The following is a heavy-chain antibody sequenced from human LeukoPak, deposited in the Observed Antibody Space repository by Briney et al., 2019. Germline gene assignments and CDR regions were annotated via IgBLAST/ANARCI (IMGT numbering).Heavy chain of an antibody. CDR1: GGSLSSYY. V-gene: IGHV4-4*07. D-gene: IGHD3-10*01. CDR3: ARGRVTRWYFDL. J-gene: IGHJ2*01. Sequence: PSEALSLTCTVSGGSLSSYYWTWIRQPAGKGLEWIGRTYPSGSTNYNPSLTSRVTMSVDTSVNQVSLKVSSVTAADTAVYYCARGRVTRWYFDLWGRGTLVTVSS. CDR2: TYPSGST.